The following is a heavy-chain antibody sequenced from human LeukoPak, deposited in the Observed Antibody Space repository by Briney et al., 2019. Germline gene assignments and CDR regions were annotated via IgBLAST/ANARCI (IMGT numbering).Heavy chain of an antibody. CDR1: GFTFSSYW. D-gene: IGHD4-11*01. Sequence: PGGSLRLSCADSGFTFSSYWMHWVRQAPGKGLVWVSRIKDDGSSTTYADSVKGRFTISRDNAKNTLYLQMNSLRAEDTAIYYCARWGNYVPSWGQGTLVTVSS. CDR2: IKDDGSST. J-gene: IGHJ5*02. CDR3: ARWGNYVPS. V-gene: IGHV3-74*01.